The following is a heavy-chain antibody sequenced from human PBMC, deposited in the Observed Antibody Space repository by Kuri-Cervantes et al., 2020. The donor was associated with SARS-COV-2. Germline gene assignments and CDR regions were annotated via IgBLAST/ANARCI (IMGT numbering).Heavy chain of an antibody. CDR1: GGSFSGYY. CDR2: INNSGST. J-gene: IGHJ6*03. CDR3: ARGNSGYGFTGYYYYMDV. V-gene: IGHV4-34*01. D-gene: IGHD5-12*01. Sequence: SQTLSLTCAVHGGSFSGYYWSWIRQPPGQGLEWIGEINNSGSTNYNPFLKRRDIILVDTSKKQFSLKLSSVAAADTAVYYCARGNSGYGFTGYYYYMDVWRKGTTVTVSS.